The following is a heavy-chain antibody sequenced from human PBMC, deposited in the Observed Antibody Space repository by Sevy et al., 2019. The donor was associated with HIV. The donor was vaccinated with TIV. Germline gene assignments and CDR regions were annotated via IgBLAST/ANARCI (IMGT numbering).Heavy chain of an antibody. CDR2: INSDGSST. CDR1: GFTFSSYW. D-gene: IGHD3-10*01. J-gene: IGHJ5*02. Sequence: GGSLRLSCAASGFTFSSYWMHWVRQAPGKGLVWVSRINSDGSSTSYADSVKGRFTISRDNAKNTLYLQMNSLRAEDTAVYYCARETSLDGSGSYYNAGWFDPWGQGTLVTVPS. V-gene: IGHV3-74*01. CDR3: ARETSLDGSGSYYNAGWFDP.